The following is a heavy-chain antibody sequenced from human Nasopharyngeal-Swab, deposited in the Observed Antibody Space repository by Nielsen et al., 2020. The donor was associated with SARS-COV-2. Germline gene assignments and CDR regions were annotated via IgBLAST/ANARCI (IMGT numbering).Heavy chain of an antibody. J-gene: IGHJ6*02. D-gene: IGHD2-21*02. Sequence: WVRQAPGLGIEWMGWISAYNGKTYYAQKLQGRVTMTTDTSTSTAYMELRSLRFDDTAVYYCARLYCGGDCYSEDYYGMDVWGQGTTVTVSS. CDR3: ARLYCGGDCYSEDYYGMDV. V-gene: IGHV1-18*01. CDR2: ISAYNGKT.